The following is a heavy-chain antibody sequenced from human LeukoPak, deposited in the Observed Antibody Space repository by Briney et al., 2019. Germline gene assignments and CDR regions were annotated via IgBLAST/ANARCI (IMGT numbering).Heavy chain of an antibody. V-gene: IGHV1-69*13. CDR1: GGTFSSYA. Sequence: GASVKVSCKASGGTFSSYAISWVRQAPGQGLEWMGGIIPIFGTANYAQKFQGRVTITADESTSTAYMELSSLRSEDTAVYYCAIRGYSFKDYTDAFDIWGQGTMVTVSS. J-gene: IGHJ3*02. CDR3: AIRGYSFKDYTDAFDI. D-gene: IGHD5-18*01. CDR2: IIPIFGTA.